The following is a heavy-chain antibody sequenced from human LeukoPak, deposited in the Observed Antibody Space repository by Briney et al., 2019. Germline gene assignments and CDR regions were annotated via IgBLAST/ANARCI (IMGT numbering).Heavy chain of an antibody. J-gene: IGHJ3*02. Sequence: SETLSLTCTVSGGSISSGGYYWSWIRQPPGKGLEWIGYIYHSGSTYYNPSLKSRVTISVDRSKNQFSLKLSSVTAADTAVYYCARGLTGLGDAFDIWGQGTMVTVSS. D-gene: IGHD3-9*01. V-gene: IGHV4-30-2*01. CDR2: IYHSGST. CDR3: ARGLTGLGDAFDI. CDR1: GGSISSGGYY.